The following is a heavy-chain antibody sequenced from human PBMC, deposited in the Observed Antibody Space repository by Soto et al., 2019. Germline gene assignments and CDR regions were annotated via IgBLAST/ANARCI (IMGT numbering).Heavy chain of an antibody. V-gene: IGHV1-69*19. J-gene: IGHJ4*02. D-gene: IGHD3-22*01. CDR2: IIPIFGTA. CDR3: ARCAGENYDSSAYCQRY. CDR1: GGTFSSYA. Sequence: QVQLVQSGAEVKKPGSSVKVSCKASGGTFSSYAISWVRQAPGQGLEWMGGIIPIFGTANYAQKFQGRVTITADESTSTAYMELISLRSQDTAVYYCARCAGENYDSSAYCQRYWGQGTLVTVSS.